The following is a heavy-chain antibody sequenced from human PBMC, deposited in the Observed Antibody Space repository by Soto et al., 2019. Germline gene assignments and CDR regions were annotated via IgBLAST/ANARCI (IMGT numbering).Heavy chain of an antibody. CDR2: IYHSGST. V-gene: IGHV4-30-2*01. CDR1: GGSISSGGYS. Sequence: QLQLQESGSGLVKPSQTLSLTCAVSGGSISSGGYSWSWIRQPPGKGLEWIGYIYHSGSTYYNPSLKSRVTISVDRSKNQFSLKLSSVTAADTAVYYCARARLWFGELLSWFDPWGQGTLVTVSS. CDR3: ARARLWFGELLSWFDP. J-gene: IGHJ5*02. D-gene: IGHD3-10*01.